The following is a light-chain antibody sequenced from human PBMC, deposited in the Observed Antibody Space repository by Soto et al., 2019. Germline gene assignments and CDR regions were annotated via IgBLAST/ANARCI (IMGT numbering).Light chain of an antibody. J-gene: IGKJ2*01. Sequence: EVVLTQSPGTLSLSPGERATLSCRASQSVSNNYLAWYQQKPGQSPKLLIFGSSDRATGIPDRFSGSGSGTHITFSISSLEPEDFAEYYCQQYGSSPPYTFGQGTKLESK. V-gene: IGKV3-20*01. CDR2: GSS. CDR1: QSVSNNY. CDR3: QQYGSSPPYT.